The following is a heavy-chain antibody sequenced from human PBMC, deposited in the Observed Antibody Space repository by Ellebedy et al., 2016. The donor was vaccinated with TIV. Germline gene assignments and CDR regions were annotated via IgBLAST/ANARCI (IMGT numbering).Heavy chain of an antibody. CDR3: ARGDGYSSGWYPLDY. D-gene: IGHD6-19*01. CDR2: INAGNGDT. V-gene: IGHV1-3*01. J-gene: IGHJ4*02. CDR1: GYTFTSYG. Sequence: ASVKVSXXASGYTFTSYGVNWVRQAPGQRLEWMGWINAGNGDTKYSQNFQGRVTITRDTSASTAYMELSSLRSEDTAVYYCARGDGYSSGWYPLDYWGQGTLVTVSS.